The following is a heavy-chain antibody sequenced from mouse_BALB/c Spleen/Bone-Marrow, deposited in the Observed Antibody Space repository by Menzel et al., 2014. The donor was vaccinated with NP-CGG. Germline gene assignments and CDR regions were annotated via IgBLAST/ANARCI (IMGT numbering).Heavy chain of an antibody. D-gene: IGHD1-2*01. Sequence: EVQVVESGGGSVQPGGSMKLSCVASGFTFSSYWMSWVRQSPEKGLEWVAEVRLKSDNYATHYAESVKGKFTISRDDSKSRLYLQMNSLRAEDTGIYYCRYYGYYFDYWGQGTTLTVSS. CDR2: VRLKSDNYAT. CDR1: GFTFSSYW. V-gene: IGHV6-3*01. CDR3: RYYGYYFDY. J-gene: IGHJ2*01.